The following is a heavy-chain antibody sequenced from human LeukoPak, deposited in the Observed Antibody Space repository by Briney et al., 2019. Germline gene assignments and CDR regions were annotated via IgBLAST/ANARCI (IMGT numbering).Heavy chain of an antibody. CDR1: GFTFSGYA. V-gene: IGHV3-23*01. D-gene: IGHD3-16*01. CDR3: AKGGSLRYYAFDV. J-gene: IGHJ3*01. Sequence: PGGSLRLSCAASGFTFSGYAMTWVRQAPGKGLGWVAAISGSGGNTFYADSVKGRFTISRDNSKNTVYLQMNSLRAEDTAIYYCAKGGSLRYYAFDVWGQGTMVPVSS. CDR2: ISGSGGNT.